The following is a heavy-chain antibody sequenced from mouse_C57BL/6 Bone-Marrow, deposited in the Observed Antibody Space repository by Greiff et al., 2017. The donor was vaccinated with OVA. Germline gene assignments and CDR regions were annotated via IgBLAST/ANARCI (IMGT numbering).Heavy chain of an antibody. CDR2: FYTGSGNT. CDR1: GYTFTDYY. V-gene: IGHV1-76*01. Sequence: VQLQQSGAELVRPGASVKLSCKASGYTFTDYYINWVKQRPGQGLKWIARFYTGSGNTYYNEKVKGKATRTEEKSSSAAYMLLSSMTSEDPAVYFSARSYYDSLFDDWGQGTTLTVSS. D-gene: IGHD2-10*01. J-gene: IGHJ2*01. CDR3: ARSYYDSLFDD.